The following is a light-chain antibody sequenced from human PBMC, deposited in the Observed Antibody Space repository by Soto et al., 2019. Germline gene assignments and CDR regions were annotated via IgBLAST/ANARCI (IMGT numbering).Light chain of an antibody. J-gene: IGKJ5*01. CDR3: QHYTNRPPNT. Sequence: LPQTPAPLSLSPGERASLSCRAIQSVSITLSWYQPRPGQAPRLLTYGASTRATGVPARFSGRGSGTEFTLTISSLQSEDFAVYYCQHYTNRPPNTFGQGTRLQN. CDR2: GAS. CDR1: QSVSIT. V-gene: IGKV3-15*01.